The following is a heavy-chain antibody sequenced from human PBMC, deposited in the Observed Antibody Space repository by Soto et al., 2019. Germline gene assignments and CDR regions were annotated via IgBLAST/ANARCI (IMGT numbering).Heavy chain of an antibody. Sequence: EVQLVESGGDMVQPGGSLRLSCVASGFTVSSNYMNWVRQAPGKGLEWVSLINSGGNTHYADSVEGRFTISRDNSKNTRYLQMNRLRVDDTAVYYCARSSGNYVQSREFDYWGQGTLVTVSS. D-gene: IGHD1-7*01. CDR3: ARSSGNYVQSREFDY. V-gene: IGHV3-66*01. CDR2: INSGGNT. CDR1: GFTVSSNY. J-gene: IGHJ4*02.